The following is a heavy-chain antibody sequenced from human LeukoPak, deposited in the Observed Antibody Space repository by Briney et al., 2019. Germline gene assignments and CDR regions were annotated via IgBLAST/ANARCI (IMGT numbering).Heavy chain of an antibody. CDR2: INPTGGGT. D-gene: IGHD6-6*01. J-gene: IGHJ4*02. V-gene: IGHV1-46*01. CDR3: ARTAARRFDY. CDR1: GYTFTTYA. Sequence: EASVKVSCKASGYTFTTYAMHWVRQAPGQRLEWMGIINPTGGGTTYAQKFQGRVTMTRDTSTSTVYMELSSLRSDDTAVYYCARTAARRFDYWGQGTLVTVSS.